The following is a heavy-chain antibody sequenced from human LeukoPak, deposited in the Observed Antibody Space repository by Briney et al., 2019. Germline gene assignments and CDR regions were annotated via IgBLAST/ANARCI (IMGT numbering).Heavy chain of an antibody. CDR3: ARGRGSLTY. Sequence: PSETLSLTCTVSGGSISLYYWRWIRHPPGKGLECIGYFYDTRSPKYNPSLERRVTISVAMSRNQCSLNLTAVTAEDTAVYYCARGRGSLTYWGQGTLATVSS. CDR1: GGSISLYY. V-gene: IGHV4-59*01. D-gene: IGHD3-10*01. CDR2: FYDTRSP. J-gene: IGHJ4*02.